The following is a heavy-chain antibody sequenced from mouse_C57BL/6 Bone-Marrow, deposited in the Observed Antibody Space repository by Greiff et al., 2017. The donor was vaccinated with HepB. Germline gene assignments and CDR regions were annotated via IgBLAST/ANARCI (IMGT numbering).Heavy chain of an antibody. CDR1: GFSLTSYG. D-gene: IGHD1-1*01. CDR2: IWRGGST. CDR3: AKRGYYGSSFYAMDY. V-gene: IGHV2-5*01. Sequence: QVQLQQSGPGLVQPSQSLSITCTVSGFSLTSYGVHWVRQSPGKGLEWLGVIWRGGSTDYNAAFMSRLSITKDNSKSQVFFKMNSLQADDTAIYYCAKRGYYGSSFYAMDYWGQGTSVTVSS. J-gene: IGHJ4*01.